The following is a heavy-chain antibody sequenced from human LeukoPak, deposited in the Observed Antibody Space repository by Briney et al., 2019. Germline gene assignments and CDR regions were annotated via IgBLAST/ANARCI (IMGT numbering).Heavy chain of an antibody. CDR1: GGSISSGGYY. V-gene: IGHV4-31*03. CDR2: IYYSGST. D-gene: IGHD2-21*02. Sequence: SETLSLTCTVSGGSISSGGYYWGWIRQHPGRGLEWIGYIYYSGSTYYNPSLKSRVTISVDTSKNQFSLKLSSVTAADTAVYYCARESGVTHYYYGMDVWGKGTTVTVSS. CDR3: ARESGVTHYYYGMDV. J-gene: IGHJ6*04.